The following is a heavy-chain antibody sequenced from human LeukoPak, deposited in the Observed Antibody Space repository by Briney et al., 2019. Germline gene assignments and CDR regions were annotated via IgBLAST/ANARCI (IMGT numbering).Heavy chain of an antibody. Sequence: GGSLRLSSAASGFSFYVYAMHGVRPAPGKGRWCGSGISWDSGSIGYADYVTGRFTISRDNAKTCMYLQMKSLRAEDTALYYCAKDMERYFDWCRGFDYWGQGTLVTVSS. CDR2: ISWDSGSI. CDR1: GFSFYVYA. J-gene: IGHJ4*02. CDR3: AKDMERYFDWCRGFDY. D-gene: IGHD3-9*01. V-gene: IGHV3-9*01.